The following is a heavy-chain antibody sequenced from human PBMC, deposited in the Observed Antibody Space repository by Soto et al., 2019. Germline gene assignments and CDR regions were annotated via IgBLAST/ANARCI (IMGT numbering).Heavy chain of an antibody. CDR1: GGTFSSYT. CDR2: IIPIRGIA. D-gene: IGHD4-17*01. J-gene: IGHJ6*03. CDR3: ARDESGVTEESEKDYGDSARYCYYYMDV. V-gene: IGHV1-69*08. Sequence: QVQLVQSGAEVKKPGSSVKVSCKASGGTFSSYTISWVRQAPGQGLEWMGRIIPIRGIANYAQKFQGRVTITADKSTSTASMARSSLRSEDTGVYYCARDESGVTEESEKDYGDSARYCYYYMDVWGKGTTVTVSS.